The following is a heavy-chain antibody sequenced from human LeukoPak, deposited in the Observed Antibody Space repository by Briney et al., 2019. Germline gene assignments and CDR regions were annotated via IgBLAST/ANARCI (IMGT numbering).Heavy chain of an antibody. J-gene: IGHJ6*02. CDR2: ISSSSSTI. CDR1: GFTFSSYS. V-gene: IGHV3-48*01. CDR3: ARPPTKGYYYYGMDV. Sequence: GGSLGLSCAASGFTFSSYSMNWVRQAPGKGLEWISYISSSSSTIYYADSVKGRFTISRDNAKNSLYLQMNSLRAEDTAVYYCARPPTKGYYYYGMDVWGQGTTVTVSS. D-gene: IGHD5-12*01.